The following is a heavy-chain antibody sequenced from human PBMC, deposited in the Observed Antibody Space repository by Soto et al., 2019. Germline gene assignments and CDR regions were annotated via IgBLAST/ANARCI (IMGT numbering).Heavy chain of an antibody. CDR1: GYSLSNYC. V-gene: IGHV5-10-1*01. D-gene: IGHD1-20*01. CDR3: EVQYNWKSFDY. CDR2: IDPSDSYT. J-gene: IGHJ4*02. Sequence: PXESLKLTCKGPGYSLSNYCISWVRQMPGKGLEWMGRIDPSDSYTKYSPSFQGHVTIAADKSISTAYLQWSSLKASDTAMYYCEVQYNWKSFDYWGQGTLVTVPS.